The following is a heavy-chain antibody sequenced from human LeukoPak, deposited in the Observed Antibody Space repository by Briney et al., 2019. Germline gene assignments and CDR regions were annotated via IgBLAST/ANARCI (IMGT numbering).Heavy chain of an antibody. CDR1: GFTFSSYA. CDR3: ARAYSSSSASCFDY. V-gene: IGHV3-30-3*01. J-gene: IGHJ4*02. Sequence: PGGSLRLSCAASGFTFSSYAMHWVRQAPGKGLEWLAVISYDGSNKYYADSVKGRFTISRDNSKNTLYLQMNSLRAEDTAVYYCARAYSSSSASCFDYWGQGTLVTVSS. CDR2: ISYDGSNK. D-gene: IGHD6-6*01.